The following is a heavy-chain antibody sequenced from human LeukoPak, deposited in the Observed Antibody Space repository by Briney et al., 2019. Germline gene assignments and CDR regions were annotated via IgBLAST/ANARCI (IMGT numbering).Heavy chain of an antibody. CDR3: TRGGLTFGGN. CDR1: GGSVSSGSYY. D-gene: IGHD3-10*01. V-gene: IGHV4-61*01. Sequence: PLETLSLTCTVSGGSVSSGSYYWSWIRQPPGKGLEWIGEVSHRGDTNYNPSLKSRVTISIDKSKNQFSLRLTSVTAADTAVYYCTRGGLTFGGNWGQGILVTVSS. J-gene: IGHJ4*02. CDR2: VSHRGDT.